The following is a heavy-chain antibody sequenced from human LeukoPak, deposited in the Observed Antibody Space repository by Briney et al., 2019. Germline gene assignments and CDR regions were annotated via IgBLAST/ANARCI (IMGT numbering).Heavy chain of an antibody. Sequence: GGTLRLSCAASGFTFSDYTMNWVRLAPGPGLEWVSFIGSVTTYISYADSVKGRFTISRDNAKNSLSLQMNSLRAEDTAVYYCARAIAVAGPYYFDYWGQGTLVTVSS. J-gene: IGHJ4*02. CDR2: IGSVTTYI. V-gene: IGHV3-21*01. D-gene: IGHD6-19*01. CDR3: ARAIAVAGPYYFDY. CDR1: GFTFSDYT.